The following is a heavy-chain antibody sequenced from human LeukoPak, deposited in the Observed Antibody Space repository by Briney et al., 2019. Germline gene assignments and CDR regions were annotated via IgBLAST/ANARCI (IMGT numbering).Heavy chain of an antibody. J-gene: IGHJ3*01. D-gene: IGHD3-22*01. CDR2: INRDGSDT. CDR3: ARGWVPSDITLK. Sequence: GGSLRHSCAASGFTFSSYLMHSVRQAPGKGLVWVSRINRDGSDTNYADSVKGRFTIYRDNARNTVYLQMNSLRAEDTAGYYCARGWVPSDITLKWGQGTMVTVSS. CDR1: GFTFSSYL. V-gene: IGHV3-74*01.